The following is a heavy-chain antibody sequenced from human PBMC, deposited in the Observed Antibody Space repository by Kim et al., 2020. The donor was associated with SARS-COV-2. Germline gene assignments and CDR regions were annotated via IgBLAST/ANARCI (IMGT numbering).Heavy chain of an antibody. Sequence: GGSLRLSCAASGFTVSSNYMSWVRQAPGKGLEWVSVIYSGGSTYYADSVKGRFTISRDNSKNTLYLQMNSLRAEDTAVYYCATARGRGYRYYYFDYWGQGTLVTVSS. CDR1: GFTVSSNY. J-gene: IGHJ4*02. CDR3: ATARGRGYRYYYFDY. CDR2: IYSGGST. V-gene: IGHV3-53*01. D-gene: IGHD5-18*01.